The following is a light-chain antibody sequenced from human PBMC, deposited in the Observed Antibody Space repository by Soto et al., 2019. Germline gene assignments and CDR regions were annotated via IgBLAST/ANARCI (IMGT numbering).Light chain of an antibody. Sequence: DIQMTQSPSSLSASVGDRVTITCRASQSISSYLNWYQQKPGKAPKLLIYAASSLQSGVPSRFSGSGSGTEFTLNISSLQPEDFATYYCQQSYSTPSTFGQGTRLEIK. CDR2: AAS. CDR1: QSISSY. V-gene: IGKV1-39*01. J-gene: IGKJ5*01. CDR3: QQSYSTPST.